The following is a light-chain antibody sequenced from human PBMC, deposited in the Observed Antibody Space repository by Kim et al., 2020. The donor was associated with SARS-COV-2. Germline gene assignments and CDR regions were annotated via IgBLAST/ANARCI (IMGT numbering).Light chain of an antibody. V-gene: IGKV3-20*01. J-gene: IGKJ2*01. CDR3: QLYGSSPPYI. CDR2: GAS. CDR1: QLVMFTN. Sequence: SPGERATLSCRTSQLVMFTNLAWYQQKPGQAPRLLISGASTRATGVPDRFSGSVSGTDFTLTISRLEPEDFAVYYCQLYGSSPPYIFGQGTKLEI.